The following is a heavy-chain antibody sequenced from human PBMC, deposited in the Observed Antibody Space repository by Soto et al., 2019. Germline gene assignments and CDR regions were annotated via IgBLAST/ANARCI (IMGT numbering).Heavy chain of an antibody. CDR2: INNDGSTT. V-gene: IGHV3-74*01. CDR3: ARSRPYFDW. Sequence: GGSLRLSCTASGFIFSSYWMHWVRQGPGEGLICVSHINNDGSTTAYAESVKGRFTISRDNAKNTLYLQMNSLRADDTAVYYCARSRPYFDWWGQGTLVTVSS. J-gene: IGHJ4*02. CDR1: GFIFSSYW.